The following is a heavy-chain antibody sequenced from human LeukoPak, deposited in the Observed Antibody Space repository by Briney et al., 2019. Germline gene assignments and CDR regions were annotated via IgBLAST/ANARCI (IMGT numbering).Heavy chain of an antibody. J-gene: IGHJ4*02. V-gene: IGHV3-23*01. CDR1: GFTFSSYA. CDR3: AKGEVLITFGGRFD. CDR2: ISGSGGST. D-gene: IGHD3-16*01. Sequence: PGGSLRLSCAASGFTFSSYAMSWVRQAPGKGLEWVSAISGSGGSTYYADSVKGRFTISRDNSKNTLYLQMNSLRAEDTAVYYCAKGEVLITFGGRFDWGQGTLVTVSS.